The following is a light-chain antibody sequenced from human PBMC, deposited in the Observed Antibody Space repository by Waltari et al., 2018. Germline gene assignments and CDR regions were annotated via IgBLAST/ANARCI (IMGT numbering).Light chain of an antibody. J-gene: IGKJ3*01. Sequence: DIVMTQSPDSLAVSLGERATINCKSSQSVLYSSNNKNYLAWYQQKPGQPPKLLIYWASTRESGVPDRFSGSGSGTDFTLTISSLQAEDLAVYYCQQYYSTPLIFGPGTKVDIK. CDR2: WAS. V-gene: IGKV4-1*01. CDR3: QQYYSTPLI. CDR1: QSVLYSSNNKNY.